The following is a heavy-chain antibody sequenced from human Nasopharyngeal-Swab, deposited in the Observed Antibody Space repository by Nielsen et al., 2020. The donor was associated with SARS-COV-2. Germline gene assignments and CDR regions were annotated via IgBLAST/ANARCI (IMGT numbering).Heavy chain of an antibody. CDR2: IYYSGST. CDR3: ARGGSSGWYYLDY. Sequence: SETLSLTCTVSGGSTSSYYWRWIRQPPGKGLEWIGYIYYSGSTNYNPSLKSRVTISVDTSKNQFSLKLRSVTAADTAVYYCARGGSSGWYYLDYWGQGTLVTVSS. D-gene: IGHD6-19*01. V-gene: IGHV4-59*01. CDR1: GGSTSSYY. J-gene: IGHJ4*02.